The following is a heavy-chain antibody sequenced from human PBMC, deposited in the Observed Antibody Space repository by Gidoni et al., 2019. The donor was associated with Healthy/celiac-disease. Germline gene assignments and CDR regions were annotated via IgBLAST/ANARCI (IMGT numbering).Heavy chain of an antibody. D-gene: IGHD4-17*01. CDR2: ISSSSSYI. J-gene: IGHJ4*02. Sequence: EVQLVKYGGGLVTPGGSRRLACAASGFTFSRYSMNWVRQAPGKGLEWGLSISSSSSYIYYADSVKGRFTISRDNAKNSLYLQMNSLRAEDTAVYYCARTALWDGDYYFDYWGQGTLVTVSS. CDR3: ARTALWDGDYYFDY. V-gene: IGHV3-21*01. CDR1: GFTFSRYS.